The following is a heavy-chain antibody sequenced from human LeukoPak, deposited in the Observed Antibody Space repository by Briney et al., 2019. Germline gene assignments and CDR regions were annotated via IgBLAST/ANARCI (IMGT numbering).Heavy chain of an antibody. CDR1: GDSISSGSYY. CDR2: IYTSGST. D-gene: IGHD3-9*01. CDR3: ASSYYDILTGNNNWFDP. J-gene: IGHJ5*02. V-gene: IGHV4-61*02. Sequence: SQTLSLTCTVSGDSISSGSYYWSWIRQPAGKGLEWIGRIYTSGSTNYNPSLKSRVTISVDTSKNQFSLKLSSVTAADTAVYYCASSYYDILTGNNNWFDPWGQGTLVTVSS.